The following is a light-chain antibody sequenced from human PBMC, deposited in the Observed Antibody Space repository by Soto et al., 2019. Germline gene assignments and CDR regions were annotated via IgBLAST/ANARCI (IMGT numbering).Light chain of an antibody. Sequence: QSALTQPASVSGSPGQSITISCTGTSSDVGGYNFVSWYQQHPGKAPRLIIYEVSSRPSGFSHRFSGSKSGNTASLTISGLQVDEAADYCCRSYIMSNTLVLFGGGTKLTVL. CDR3: RSYIMSNTLVL. CDR1: SSDVGGYNF. CDR2: EVS. J-gene: IGLJ2*01. V-gene: IGLV2-14*01.